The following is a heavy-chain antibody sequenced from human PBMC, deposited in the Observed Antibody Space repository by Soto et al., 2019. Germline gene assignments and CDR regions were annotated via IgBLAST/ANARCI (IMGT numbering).Heavy chain of an antibody. D-gene: IGHD1-26*01. Sequence: GGSLRLSCAASGFTFSSVSMSWVRQAPGRGLEWVSSMYPRGGNTFYADSAKGRFTISRDNSKNTVYLQMNSLRAEDTAVYYCAKDRLSDSGWDIDYWGQGTLVTVSS. CDR2: MYPRGGNT. CDR1: GFTFSSVS. CDR3: AKDRLSDSGWDIDY. V-gene: IGHV3-23*01. J-gene: IGHJ4*02.